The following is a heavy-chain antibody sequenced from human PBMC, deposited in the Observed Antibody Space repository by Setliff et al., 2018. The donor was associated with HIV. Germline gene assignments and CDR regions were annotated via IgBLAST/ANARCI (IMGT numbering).Heavy chain of an antibody. CDR3: ARGGLGGDYGVGVFYYDYYGMDV. CDR1: GYTFTGYY. Sequence: ASVKGSCKASGYTFTGYYMNWVRQAPGQGLEWMGWINPNSGGTYYAQKLQGWVTMTRDTSISTAYMELSMLRSDDTAVYYCARGGLGGDYGVGVFYYDYYGMDVWGQGTTVTVS. CDR2: INPNSGGT. V-gene: IGHV1-2*04. J-gene: IGHJ6*02. D-gene: IGHD4-17*01.